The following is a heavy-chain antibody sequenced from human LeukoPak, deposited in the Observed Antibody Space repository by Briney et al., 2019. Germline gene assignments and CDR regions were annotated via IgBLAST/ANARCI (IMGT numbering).Heavy chain of an antibody. J-gene: IGHJ4*02. Sequence: GGSLRLSCAASGFTFTAYAMSWFRQTPGKGLEWVANIHEDGSVTNYVDSVKGRFTISRDNAKNSLYLQMNSLRAEDTAVYYCARDREYSGYEVDYWGQGTLVTVSS. CDR2: IHEDGSVT. CDR1: GFTFTAYA. D-gene: IGHD5-12*01. CDR3: ARDREYSGYEVDY. V-gene: IGHV3-7*03.